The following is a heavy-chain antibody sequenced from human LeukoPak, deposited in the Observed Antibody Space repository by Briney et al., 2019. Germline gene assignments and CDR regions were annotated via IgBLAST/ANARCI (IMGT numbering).Heavy chain of an antibody. V-gene: IGHV4-39*02. CDR1: GGSINSSSYY. CDR3: ARDFYYYRMDV. J-gene: IGHJ6*02. Sequence: ADTLSLTCTVSGGSINSSSYYWDWIRQPPGKGLEWIGNIFYCGRTYYNPSLKSRVTISVDTSKNQFSLNLSSVTAADTAVYYCARDFYYYRMDVWGQGTTVTVSS. CDR2: IFYCGRT.